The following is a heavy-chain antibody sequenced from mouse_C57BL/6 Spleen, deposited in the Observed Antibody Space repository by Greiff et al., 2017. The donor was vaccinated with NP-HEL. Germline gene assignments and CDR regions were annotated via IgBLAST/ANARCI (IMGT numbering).Heavy chain of an antibody. V-gene: IGHV1-81*01. CDR3: ARSDYDYDPFAY. D-gene: IGHD2-4*01. CDR2: IYPRSGNT. CDR1: GYTFTSYG. Sequence: VKLQESGAELARPGASVKLSCKASGYTFTSYGISWVKQRTGQGLEWIGEIYPRSGNTYYNEKFKGKATLTADKSSSTAYMELRSLTSEDSAVYFCARSDYDYDPFAYWGQGTLVTVSA. J-gene: IGHJ3*01.